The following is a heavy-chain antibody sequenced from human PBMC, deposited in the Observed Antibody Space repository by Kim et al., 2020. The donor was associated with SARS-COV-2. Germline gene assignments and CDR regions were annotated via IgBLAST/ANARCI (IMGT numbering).Heavy chain of an antibody. CDR1: GYTFTSYG. Sequence: ASVKVSCKASGYTFTSYGIRWVRQAPGQGLEWMGWISAYNGNTNYAQKLQGRVTMTTDTSTSTAYMELRSLRSDDPAVYYCARVRGGYSSGWYGVWFDPWGQGTLVTVSS. J-gene: IGHJ5*02. CDR2: ISAYNGNT. D-gene: IGHD6-19*01. CDR3: ARVRGGYSSGWYGVWFDP. V-gene: IGHV1-18*01.